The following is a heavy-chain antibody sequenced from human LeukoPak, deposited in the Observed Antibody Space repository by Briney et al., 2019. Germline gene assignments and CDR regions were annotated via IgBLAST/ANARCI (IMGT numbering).Heavy chain of an antibody. V-gene: IGHV4-39*01. D-gene: IGHD1-26*01. CDR1: GGSISSSSYY. Sequence: RPSQTLSLTCTVSGGSISSSSYYWGWIRQPPGKGLEWIGSIYYSGSTYYNPSLKSRVTISVDTSKNQFSLKLSSVTAADTAVYYCASLVGADDYWGQGTLVTVSS. CDR3: ASLVGADDY. J-gene: IGHJ4*02. CDR2: IYYSGST.